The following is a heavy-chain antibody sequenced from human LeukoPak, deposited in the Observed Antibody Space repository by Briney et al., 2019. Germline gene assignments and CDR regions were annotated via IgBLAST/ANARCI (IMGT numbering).Heavy chain of an antibody. V-gene: IGHV4-34*01. CDR3: ARAGGQQLVKRRFDP. D-gene: IGHD6-13*01. J-gene: IGHJ5*02. CDR2: TTHIGST. Sequence: SETLSLTCAVYGGSFRGYYWNWIRQPPGKGLEGIVETTHIGSTNYNPSLKSRVTISTDTSKNQFSLKLSSVTDADTAVYYCARAGGQQLVKRRFDPWGQGTLVTVSS. CDR1: GGSFRGYY.